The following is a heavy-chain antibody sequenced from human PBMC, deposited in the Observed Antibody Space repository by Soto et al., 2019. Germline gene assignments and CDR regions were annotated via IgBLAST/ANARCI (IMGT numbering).Heavy chain of an antibody. V-gene: IGHV1-18*01. CDR2: ISAYNGNT. J-gene: IGHJ5*02. D-gene: IGHD2-15*01. CDR3: GRAAQTMDASGMAT. Sequence: QVKLVQSGTEVKKPGASIKVSCKASGYSFATSGMSWVRQAPGQGLEWMGWISAYNGNTNYDQNLQDRATMPTNPPPTTASWELGTLESAATAFYYCGRAAQTMDASGMATWGQGTLVTVSS. CDR1: GYSFATSG.